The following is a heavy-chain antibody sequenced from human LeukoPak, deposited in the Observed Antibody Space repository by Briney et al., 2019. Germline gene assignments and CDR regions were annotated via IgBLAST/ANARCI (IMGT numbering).Heavy chain of an antibody. CDR1: GFTFSSYA. CDR3: AKNLVLPYYYDSSAYDAFDI. CDR2: ISGSGGST. D-gene: IGHD3-22*01. J-gene: IGHJ3*02. V-gene: IGHV3-23*01. Sequence: PGRSLRLSCAASGFTFSSYAMSWVRQAPGKGLEWVSAISGSGGSTYYADSVKGRFTISRDNSKNTLYLQMNSLRAEDTAVYYCAKNLVLPYYYDSSAYDAFDIWGQGTMVTVSS.